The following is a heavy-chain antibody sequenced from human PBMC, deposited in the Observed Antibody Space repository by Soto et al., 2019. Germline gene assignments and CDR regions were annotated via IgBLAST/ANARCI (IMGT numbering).Heavy chain of an antibody. CDR3: ARGFPYSDFWSGYGMVGGPKNSDD. Sequence: PSETLSLTCAVYGGSFSGYYWSWIRQPPGKGLEWIGEINHSGSTNYNPSLKSRVTISVDTSKNQFSLKLSSVTPADTAVYYCARGFPYSDFWSGYGMVGGPKNSDDWGQGTLVTVSS. CDR2: INHSGST. J-gene: IGHJ4*02. V-gene: IGHV4-34*01. CDR1: GGSFSGYY. D-gene: IGHD3-3*01.